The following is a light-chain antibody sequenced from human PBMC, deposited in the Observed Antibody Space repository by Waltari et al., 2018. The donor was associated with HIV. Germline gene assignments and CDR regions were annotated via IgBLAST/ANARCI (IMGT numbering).Light chain of an antibody. CDR3: SSRDSNGDHLVV. J-gene: IGLJ2*01. CDR1: SHTSYY. V-gene: IGLV3-19*01. CDR2: GKN. Sequence: SSELTQEPAVSVALGQTVRITCQGDSHTSYYVSWYHQKPGQAPVLVIYGKNSRPSGIPDRVSGSGSGDTYSLTITGAQAEDEGDYYCSSRDSNGDHLVVFGGGTKLTVL.